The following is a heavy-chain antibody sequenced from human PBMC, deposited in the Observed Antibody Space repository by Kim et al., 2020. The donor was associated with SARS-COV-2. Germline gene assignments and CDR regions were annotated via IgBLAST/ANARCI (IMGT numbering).Heavy chain of an antibody. CDR3: AAYCYHFKRLPQV. J-gene: IGHJ4*02. D-gene: IGHD2-21*01. CDR1: GFTFSTYW. V-gene: IGHV3-74*01. Sequence: GGSLRLSCEASGFTFSTYWMHWVRQALGKGLEWVSRINTEGNIISYADSVKGRFTISRDDAKNTGYLQMNSLRADDTAVYYCAAYCYHFKRLPQVWGQGTLVTVSS. CDR2: INTEGNII.